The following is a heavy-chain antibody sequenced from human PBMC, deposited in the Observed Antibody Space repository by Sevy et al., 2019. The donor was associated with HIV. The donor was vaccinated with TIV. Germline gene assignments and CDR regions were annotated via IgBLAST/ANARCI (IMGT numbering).Heavy chain of an antibody. D-gene: IGHD4-17*01. V-gene: IGHV3-7*03. Sequence: GGSLRLSCAASGFTFSSYWMSWVRQAPGKGLEWVANIKKDGSEKYYVDSVKGRFTISRDNAKNSLYLQMNSLRAEDTDGYYCARVADYGDYGCTGWYFDVWGRGTLVTVSS. CDR1: GFTFSSYW. CDR2: IKKDGSEK. CDR3: ARVADYGDYGCTGWYFDV. J-gene: IGHJ2*01.